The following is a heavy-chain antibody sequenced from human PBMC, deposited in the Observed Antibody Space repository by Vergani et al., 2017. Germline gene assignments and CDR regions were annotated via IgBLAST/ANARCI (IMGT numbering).Heavy chain of an antibody. D-gene: IGHD3-9*01. CDR1: GGTFSSYA. CDR2: IIPILGRA. Sequence: QVQLVQSGAEVKKPGSSVKVSCKASGGTFSSYAISWVRQAPGQGLEWMGRIIPILGRANYAQKFQGRVTITAEQSTSTAYMELSSLRSEATAVDYCARERLTGDYYYDGMDVWGQGTTVTVSS. J-gene: IGHJ6*02. CDR3: ARERLTGDYYYDGMDV. V-gene: IGHV1-69*04.